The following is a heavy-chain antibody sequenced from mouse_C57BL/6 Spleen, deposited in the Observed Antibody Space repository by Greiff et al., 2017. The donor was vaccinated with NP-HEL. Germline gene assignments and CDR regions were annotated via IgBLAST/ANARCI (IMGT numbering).Heavy chain of an antibody. CDR3: ARAPYDYAMDY. V-gene: IGHV1-76*01. CDR1: GYTFTDYY. J-gene: IGHJ4*01. Sequence: VKVVESGAELVRPGASVKLSCKASGYTFTDYYINWVKQRPGQGLEWIARIYPGSGNTYYNEKFKGKATLTAEKSSSTAYMQLSSLTSEDSAVYFCARAPYDYAMDYWGQGTSVTVSS. D-gene: IGHD2-4*01. CDR2: IYPGSGNT.